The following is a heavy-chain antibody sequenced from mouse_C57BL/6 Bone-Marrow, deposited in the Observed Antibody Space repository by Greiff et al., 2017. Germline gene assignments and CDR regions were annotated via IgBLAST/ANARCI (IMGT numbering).Heavy chain of an antibody. J-gene: IGHJ2*01. V-gene: IGHV1-47*01. CDR1: GYTFTTYP. CDR3: ARGGNYGGYYVDY. Sequence: QVQLQQSGAELVKPGASVKMSCNASGYTFTTYPIEWMKQSHGKRLEWIGNFHPYTDDTKYNEKFKGKATLTVEQSSSTVDVEISRVTSDDSAVYYCARGGNYGGYYVDYWGQGTTRTVAS. CDR2: FHPYTDDT. D-gene: IGHD2-1*01.